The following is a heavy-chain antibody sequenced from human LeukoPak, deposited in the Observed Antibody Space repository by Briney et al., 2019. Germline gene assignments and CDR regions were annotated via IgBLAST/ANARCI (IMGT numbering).Heavy chain of an antibody. J-gene: IGHJ4*02. V-gene: IGHV3-33*01. CDR1: GFTFSSYG. Sequence: PGRSLRLSCAASGFTFSSYGMHWVRQAPGKGLEWVAVIWYDGSNKYYADSVKGRFTISRDNSKSTLYLQMNSLRAEDTAVYYCARDSGYFDYWGQGTLVTVSS. CDR3: ARDSGYFDY. CDR2: IWYDGSNK.